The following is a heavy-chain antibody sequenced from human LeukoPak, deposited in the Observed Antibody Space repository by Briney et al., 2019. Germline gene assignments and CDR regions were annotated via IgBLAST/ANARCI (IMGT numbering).Heavy chain of an antibody. CDR1: GGSITGYY. Sequence: SETLSLTCTVSGGSITGYYWSWIRQPPGKGLEWIGYSHYSGSTNLNPSLKSRVTMSVDTSKNQFSLKLSSVTAADTAVYYCAGHDSNFGSGSYPLGYWGQGTLVTVSS. D-gene: IGHD3-10*01. CDR3: AGHDSNFGSGSYPLGY. CDR2: SHYSGST. J-gene: IGHJ4*02. V-gene: IGHV4-59*08.